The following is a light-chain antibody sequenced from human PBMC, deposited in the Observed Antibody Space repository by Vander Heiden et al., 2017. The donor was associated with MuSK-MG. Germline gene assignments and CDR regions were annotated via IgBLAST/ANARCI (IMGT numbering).Light chain of an antibody. J-gene: IGLJ2*01. CDR3: CSYAGSSTLVV. V-gene: IGLV2-23*01. CDR1: SSDVGSYNL. Sequence: QSALTPPASVSGSPGQSITISCTGTSSDVGSYNLVSWYQKHPGKAPKLRIYEGSKRPSGVSNRFSGSKSGNTASLTISGLQAEDEADYYCCSYAGSSTLVVFGGGTKLTGL. CDR2: EGS.